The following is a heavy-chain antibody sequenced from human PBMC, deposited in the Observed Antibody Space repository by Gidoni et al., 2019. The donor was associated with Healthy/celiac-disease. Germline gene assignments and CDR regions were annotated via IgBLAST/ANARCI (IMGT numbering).Heavy chain of an antibody. J-gene: IGHJ3*02. CDR1: GYTLTELS. D-gene: IGHD3-10*01. CDR3: ATVKIWFGPERYAFDI. Sequence: QVQLVQSGAEVKKPGASVKVSCKVSGYTLTELSMHWVRQAPGKGLEWMGGFDPEDGETIYAQKFQGRVTMTEDTSTDTAYMELSSLRSEDTAVYYCATVKIWFGPERYAFDIWGQGTMVTVSS. CDR2: FDPEDGET. V-gene: IGHV1-24*01.